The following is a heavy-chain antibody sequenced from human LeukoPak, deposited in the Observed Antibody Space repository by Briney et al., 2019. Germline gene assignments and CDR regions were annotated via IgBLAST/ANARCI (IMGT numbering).Heavy chain of an antibody. CDR3: ARGGAVTTFYYYYMDV. D-gene: IGHD4-17*01. J-gene: IGHJ6*03. V-gene: IGHV1-8*03. CDR2: MNPNSGNT. Sequence: ASVKVSCKASGYTFTSYDITWVRQATGQGLEWMGRMNPNSGNTGYPQKFQGRLTITRNISISTIYMELSSLTSEDTAVYYCARGGAVTTFYYYYMDVWGKGTTVTVSS. CDR1: GYTFTSYD.